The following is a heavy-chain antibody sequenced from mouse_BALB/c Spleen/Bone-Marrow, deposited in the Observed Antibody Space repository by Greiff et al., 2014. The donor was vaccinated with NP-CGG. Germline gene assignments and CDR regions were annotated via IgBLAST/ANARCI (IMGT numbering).Heavy chain of an antibody. Sequence: EVQLQQSGPELEKPGASVKISCKASGYSFTDSNVNWVKQSNGKNLEWIGKIDPYYGGTSYSQKFKGKATLTVDKSSSTAYMQLRSLTSEDSAVYYGAKKDYGSSSFDYWGQGTTLTVSS. J-gene: IGHJ2*01. D-gene: IGHD1-1*01. CDR3: AKKDYGSSSFDY. CDR2: IDPYYGGT. CDR1: GYSFTDSN. V-gene: IGHV1-39*01.